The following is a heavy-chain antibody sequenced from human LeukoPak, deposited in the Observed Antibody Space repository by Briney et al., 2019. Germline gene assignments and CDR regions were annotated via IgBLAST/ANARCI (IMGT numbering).Heavy chain of an antibody. CDR1: GGSISSSNW. V-gene: IGHV4-4*02. J-gene: IGHJ4*02. D-gene: IGHD5-24*01. Sequence: SGTLSLTCAVSGGSISSSNWWSWVRQPPGKGLEWIGEIYHSGSTNYNPSLKSRVTISVDKSKNQFSLKLSSVTAADTAVYYCAKVRERWLHQTWDYWGQGTLVTVSS. CDR3: AKVRERWLHQTWDY. CDR2: IYHSGST.